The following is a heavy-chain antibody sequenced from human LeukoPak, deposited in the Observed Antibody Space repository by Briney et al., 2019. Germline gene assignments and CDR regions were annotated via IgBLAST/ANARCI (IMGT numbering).Heavy chain of an antibody. CDR3: AKDSKYYDLLTGYHTTYNPFDY. CDR2: IVGSGGST. J-gene: IGHJ4*02. Sequence: GGSLRLSCVASGFTFRSYAMNWVRQAPGKGLEWVSGIVGSGGSTYYADSVKGRFTISRDNSRNTLYLQMKSLRAEDTALYYCAKDSKYYDLLTGYHTTYNPFDYWGQGTLVTVSS. CDR1: GFTFRSYA. V-gene: IGHV3-23*01. D-gene: IGHD3-9*01.